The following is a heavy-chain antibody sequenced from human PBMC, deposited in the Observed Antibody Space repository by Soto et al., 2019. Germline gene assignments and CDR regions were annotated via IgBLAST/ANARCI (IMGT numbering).Heavy chain of an antibody. CDR1: GFTFSSYG. J-gene: IGHJ5*02. D-gene: IGHD3-3*01. Sequence: SGGSLRLSCAASGFTFSSYGMHWVRQAPGKGLEWVAVISYDGSNKYYADSVKGRFTISRDNSKNSLYLQMNSLRAEDTAVYYCAKGTIFGVVLYFNWFDPWGQGTLVTVSS. CDR2: ISYDGSNK. V-gene: IGHV3-30*18. CDR3: AKGTIFGVVLYFNWFDP.